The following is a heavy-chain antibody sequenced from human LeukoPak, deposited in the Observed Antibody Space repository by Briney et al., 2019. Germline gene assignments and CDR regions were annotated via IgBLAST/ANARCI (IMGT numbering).Heavy chain of an antibody. CDR3: AKARTIVQKDYYFDY. J-gene: IGHJ4*02. CDR1: GFTFDDYA. V-gene: IGHV3-43D*03. CDR2: ISWDGGST. D-gene: IGHD2-8*01. Sequence: GGSLRLSCAASGFTFDDYAMHWVRQAPGKGLEWVSLISWDGGSTYYADSVKGRFTISRDNSKNSLYLQMNSLRAEDTALYYCAKARTIVQKDYYFDYWGQGTLVTVSS.